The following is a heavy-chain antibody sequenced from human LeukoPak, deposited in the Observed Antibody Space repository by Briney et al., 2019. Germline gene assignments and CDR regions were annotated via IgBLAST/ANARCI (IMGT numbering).Heavy chain of an antibody. CDR2: ISYDGSNK. V-gene: IGHV3-30-3*01. CDR3: ARDRTPSIAARPLDY. CDR1: GFTFSSYA. J-gene: IGHJ4*02. D-gene: IGHD6-6*01. Sequence: GGSLRLSCAASGFTFSSYAMHWVRQAPGKGLEWVAVISYDGSNKYYADSVKGRFTISRDNSKNTLYLQMNSLRAEDTAVYYCARDRTPSIAARPLDYWGQGTLVTVSS.